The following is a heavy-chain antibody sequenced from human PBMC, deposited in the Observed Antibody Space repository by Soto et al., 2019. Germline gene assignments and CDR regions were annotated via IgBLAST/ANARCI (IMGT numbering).Heavy chain of an antibody. V-gene: IGHV3-15*07. CDR2: IKSKFDGGAT. CDR1: GFTFSNAW. D-gene: IGHD6-19*01. CDR3: TTVFDSSGPL. Sequence: GGSLRLSCAASGFTFSNAWMNWVRQAPGKGLEWVGRIKSKFDGGATDYAAPVKGRFTISRDDSKNTLYLQMNSLKTDDTTVCYCTTVFDSSGPLWGQGT. J-gene: IGHJ4*02.